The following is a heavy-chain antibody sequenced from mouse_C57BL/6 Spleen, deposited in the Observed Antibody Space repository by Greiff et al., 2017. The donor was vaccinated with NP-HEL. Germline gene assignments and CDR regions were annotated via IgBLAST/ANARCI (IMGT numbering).Heavy chain of an antibody. Sequence: QVQLQQSGAELVKPGASVKMSCKASGYTFTTYPIEWMKQNHGKSLEWIGKFYPYNDDTKYNEKFKGKATLTAEKSSSTVYLELSRLTSDDSAVYYCSSAYGSILTECFDVWGTGTTVTVSS. CDR1: GYTFTTYP. V-gene: IGHV1-47*01. CDR2: FYPYNDDT. CDR3: SSAYGSILTECFDV. D-gene: IGHD1-1*01. J-gene: IGHJ1*03.